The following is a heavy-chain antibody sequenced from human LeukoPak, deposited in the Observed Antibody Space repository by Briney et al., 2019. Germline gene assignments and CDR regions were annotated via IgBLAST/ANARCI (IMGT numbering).Heavy chain of an antibody. V-gene: IGHV4-59*08. D-gene: IGHD3-10*01. Sequence: PSETLSLTCIVSGGSIGNYYWSWIRQPPGRGREWIGYMHYSGNNNYNPSLKSRATVSIDTSKNQFSLRVDSVTAADTAVYYCARHGGSGSYFHHQRAFDIWGQGTVVTVSS. CDR1: GGSIGNYY. J-gene: IGHJ3*02. CDR3: ARHGGSGSYFHHQRAFDI. CDR2: MHYSGNN.